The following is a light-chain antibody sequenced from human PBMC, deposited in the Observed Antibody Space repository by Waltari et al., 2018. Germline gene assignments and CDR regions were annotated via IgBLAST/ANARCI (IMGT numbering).Light chain of an antibody. CDR2: AAS. V-gene: IGKV1-39*01. CDR1: QTISSF. J-gene: IGKJ2*01. CDR3: QQSYSSPPYT. Sequence: DIQMTKSPSYLSASVGDRVTITCRASQTISSFLNWYQFKPGEAPKLLIYAASSLQSGVPSRFSGSGSGTDFTLTISSLQPEDFATYYCQQSYSSPPYTFGQGTKLEIK.